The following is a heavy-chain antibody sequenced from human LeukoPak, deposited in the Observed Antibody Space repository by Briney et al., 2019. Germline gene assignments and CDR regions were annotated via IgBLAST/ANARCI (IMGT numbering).Heavy chain of an antibody. V-gene: IGHV3-7*01. CDR1: GLTFSSYW. CDR3: ARGGTMDYDFWGGYSDY. Sequence: GGSLRLSCAASGLTFSSYWMSWVRQAPGKGLEWEANIKQDGSEKYYVDSVKGRFTISRDNAKNSLYLQMNSLRAEDTAVYYCARGGTMDYDFWGGYSDYWGQGTLVTVSS. D-gene: IGHD3-3*01. CDR2: IKQDGSEK. J-gene: IGHJ4*02.